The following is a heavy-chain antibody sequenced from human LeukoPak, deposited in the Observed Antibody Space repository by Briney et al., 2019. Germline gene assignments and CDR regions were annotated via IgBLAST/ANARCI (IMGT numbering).Heavy chain of an antibody. J-gene: IGHJ6*04. CDR2: INPSGGST. V-gene: IGHV1-46*01. CDR3: ARAPYGSGSLDV. D-gene: IGHD3-10*01. CDR1: GYTFTSYY. Sequence: ASVKVSCKASGYTFTSYYMHWVRQAHGQGLEWMGIINPSGGSTSYAQKFQGRVTKTRDTSTSTVYMELSSLRSEDTAVYYCARAPYGSGSLDVWGKGTTVTVSS.